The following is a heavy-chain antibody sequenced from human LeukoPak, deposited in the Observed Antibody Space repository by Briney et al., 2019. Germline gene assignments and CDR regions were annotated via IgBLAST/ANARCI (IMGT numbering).Heavy chain of an antibody. CDR2: ISADGGST. V-gene: IGHV3-43*02. J-gene: IGHJ4*02. CDR1: GLNFDDSA. Sequence: SGGSLRLSCVASGLNFDDSAMHWVRRAPGKGLEWVSLISADGGSTFSADSVKGRFSISRDNSENSLYLQMNSLRSEDTAMYYCAKESGKFDYWGQGTLVAVSS. CDR3: AKESGKFDY.